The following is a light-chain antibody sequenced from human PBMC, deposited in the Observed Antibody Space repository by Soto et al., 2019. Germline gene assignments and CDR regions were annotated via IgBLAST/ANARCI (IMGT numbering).Light chain of an antibody. CDR3: SSYTVRNTLVL. CDR2: EVS. Sequence: QSALTQPASVSGSPGQSITISCTGTSSDVGGYNFVSWYQQHPGKAPRLIIYEVSSRPSGVSYRFSGSKSGNTASLTISGHQAEDEADYYCSSYTVRNTLVLFGGGTKVTVL. CDR1: SSDVGGYNF. J-gene: IGLJ3*02. V-gene: IGLV2-14*01.